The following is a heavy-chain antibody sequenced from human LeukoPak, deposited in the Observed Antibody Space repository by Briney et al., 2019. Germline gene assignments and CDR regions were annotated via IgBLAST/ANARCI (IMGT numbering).Heavy chain of an antibody. CDR2: ISGSGST. V-gene: IGHV3-23*01. Sequence: GGSLRLSCAASGFTFSGYAMNWVRQAPGKGLEWVSAISGSGSTYYADSAKGRFTISRDNSKNTLYLQMNSLRAEDTAVYYCAKDFHASSGYYLDYWGQGTLVTVSS. J-gene: IGHJ4*02. CDR1: GFTFSGYA. D-gene: IGHD3-22*01. CDR3: AKDFHASSGYYLDY.